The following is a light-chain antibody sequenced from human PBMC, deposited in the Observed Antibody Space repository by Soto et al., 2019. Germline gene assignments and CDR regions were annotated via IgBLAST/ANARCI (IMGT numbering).Light chain of an antibody. CDR2: DVS. J-gene: IGLJ1*01. CDR3: SSYTSSSILYV. Sequence: QSALTQPASVSGSPGQSITISCTGTSSDVGGYNYVSWYQQHPGKAPKLMIYDVSNRPSGVSNRFSGSKSGNTASLTISGLQAEDEADYYCSSYTSSSILYVFELGPRSPS. CDR1: SSDVGGYNY. V-gene: IGLV2-14*01.